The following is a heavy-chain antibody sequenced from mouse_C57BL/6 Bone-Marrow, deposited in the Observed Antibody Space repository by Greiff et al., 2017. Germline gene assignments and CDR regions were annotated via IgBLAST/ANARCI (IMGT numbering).Heavy chain of an antibody. D-gene: IGHD1-1*02. J-gene: IGHJ1*03. Sequence: EVQLVESGGDLVKPGGSLKLSCAASGFTFSSSGMSWVRQTPDQRLEWVATLSSGGSYTYYPASVTGRVTISRDNAKNTLYLQMSSLKSEDTAMYDCARRDGGSNGYFDVWGTGTTGTVAS. CDR3: ARRDGGSNGYFDV. V-gene: IGHV5-6*01. CDR2: LSSGGSYT. CDR1: GFTFSSSG.